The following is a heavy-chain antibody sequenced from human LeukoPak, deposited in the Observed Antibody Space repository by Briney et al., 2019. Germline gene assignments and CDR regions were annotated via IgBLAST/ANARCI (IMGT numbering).Heavy chain of an antibody. CDR1: GFTFSSYS. CDR2: ISSSSSYI. Sequence: GGSLRLSCAASGFTFSSYSMNWVRQAPGKGLEWVSSISSSSSYIYYADSVKGRFTISRDNSKNTLYLQMNSLRAEDTAVYYCAKTDLWSSSWYYFDYWGQGTLVTVSS. V-gene: IGHV3-21*01. CDR3: AKTDLWSSSWYYFDY. J-gene: IGHJ4*02. D-gene: IGHD6-13*01.